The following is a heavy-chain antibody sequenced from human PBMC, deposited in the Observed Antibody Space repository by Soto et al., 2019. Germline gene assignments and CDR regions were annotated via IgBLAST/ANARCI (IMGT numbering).Heavy chain of an antibody. D-gene: IGHD3-22*01. J-gene: IGHJ4*02. CDR3: AKGQFYDSSGTDY. CDR2: ISWNSGTI. V-gene: IGHV3-9*01. CDR1: GFIFDDYA. Sequence: EVQLVESGGGLIEPGRSQRLSCAASGFIFDDYAMHWVRQAPGKGLEWVSGISWNSGTIGYADSVKGRFTISRDNAKNSIYLQMNSLRAEDTALYYCAKGQFYDSSGTDYWGQGILVTVSS.